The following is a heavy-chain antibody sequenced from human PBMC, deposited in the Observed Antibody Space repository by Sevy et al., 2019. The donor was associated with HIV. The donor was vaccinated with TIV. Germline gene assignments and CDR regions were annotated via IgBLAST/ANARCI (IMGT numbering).Heavy chain of an antibody. J-gene: IGHJ5*02. CDR3: ARDAAEGPYGDSWFSKWLDP. CDR1: GFTFNSYS. D-gene: IGHD6-13*01. Sequence: GRSLRLSCAASGFTFNSYSMYWVRQAPGKGLEWVAVISYDGSNQYYADSVKGRFTVSRDNSKNTLYLQMNSLGVEDTALYYCARDAAEGPYGDSWFSKWLDPWGQGTLVTVSS. CDR2: ISYDGSNQ. V-gene: IGHV3-30*14.